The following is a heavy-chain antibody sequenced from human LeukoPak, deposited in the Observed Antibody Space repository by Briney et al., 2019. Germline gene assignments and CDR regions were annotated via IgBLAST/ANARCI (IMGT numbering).Heavy chain of an antibody. J-gene: IGHJ4*02. Sequence: TGGSLRLSCAASAFTFSTYGMHWVRQAPGKGLEWVAFNRYDGSNKYYADSVKGRFTIFRDNSKNMVFLQMNSLRAEDTALYYCTKVLWGLTLLSSDYWGQGTLVTVSS. CDR2: NRYDGSNK. CDR3: TKVLWGLTLLSSDY. D-gene: IGHD2-21*01. CDR1: AFTFSTYG. V-gene: IGHV3-30*02.